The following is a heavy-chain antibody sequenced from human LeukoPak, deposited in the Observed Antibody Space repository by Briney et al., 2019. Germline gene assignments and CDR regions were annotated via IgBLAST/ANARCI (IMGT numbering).Heavy chain of an antibody. CDR3: ARGYRTMAV. D-gene: IGHD2-2*01. CDR1: GFTFSDYD. J-gene: IGHJ4*02. Sequence: KAGGSLRLSCAASGFTFSDYDMRWIRQAPGKGLEWVSYVSSSSTYTNYADSVKGRSTISRDNAKNLLYLQMNSLRAEDTAVYYCARGYRTMAVWGQGTLVTVSS. CDR2: VSSSSTYT. V-gene: IGHV3-11*03.